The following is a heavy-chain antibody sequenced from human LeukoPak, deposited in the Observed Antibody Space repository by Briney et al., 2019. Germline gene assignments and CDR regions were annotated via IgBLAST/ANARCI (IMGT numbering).Heavy chain of an antibody. D-gene: IGHD2-2*01. CDR2: ISSSSNNI. CDR3: ARGYQRPDY. Sequence: GGSLRLSCAASGFTFSTYTMNWDRQAPGKGLGWVSSISSSSNNINYADSVKGRFTISRDNAMNSVHLQMNSLRVEDTAVYYCARGYQRPDYWGQGTLITVSS. J-gene: IGHJ4*02. CDR1: GFTFSTYT. V-gene: IGHV3-21*01.